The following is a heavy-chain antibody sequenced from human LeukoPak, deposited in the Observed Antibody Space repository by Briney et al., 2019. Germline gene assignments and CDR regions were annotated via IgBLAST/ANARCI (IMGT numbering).Heavy chain of an antibody. J-gene: IGHJ4*02. CDR3: ARASGRYFDWLQGPFDY. Sequence: SETLSLTCTVSGGPIDHMNYYWGWIRRAPGKGLEWIGSIYYSGSTYYNPSLKSRATMLIDTSKNQFSLNLNSVTAADTAVYFCARASGRYFDWLQGPFDYWGQGSLVTVSS. CDR2: IYYSGST. D-gene: IGHD3-9*01. CDR1: GGPIDHMNYY. V-gene: IGHV4-39*07.